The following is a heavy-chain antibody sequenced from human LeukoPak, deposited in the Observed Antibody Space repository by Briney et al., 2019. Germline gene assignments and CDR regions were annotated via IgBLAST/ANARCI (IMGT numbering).Heavy chain of an antibody. CDR1: GGSISSGDYY. Sequence: SQTLSLTCTVSGGSISSGDYYWSWIRQPPGQGLEWIGYIYYSGSTYYNPSLKSRVTISVDTSKNQFSLKLSSVTAADTAVYYCARGREDGYYYDSSGYYYARDWGQGTLVTVSS. CDR3: ARGREDGYYYDSSGYYYARD. CDR2: IYYSGST. V-gene: IGHV4-30-4*01. D-gene: IGHD3-22*01. J-gene: IGHJ4*02.